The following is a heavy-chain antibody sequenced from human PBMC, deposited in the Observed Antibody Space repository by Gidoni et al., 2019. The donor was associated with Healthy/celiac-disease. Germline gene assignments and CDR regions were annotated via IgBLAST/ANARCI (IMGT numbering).Heavy chain of an antibody. CDR1: GGTFSSYA. Sequence: PGSSVKVSCKASGGTFSSYAISWVRQAPGQGLEWMGRIIPILGIANYAQKFQGRVTITADKSTSTAYRELSSLRSEDTAVYYCAREGEYYYGSGSYFDYWGQGTLVTVSS. CDR2: IIPILGIA. J-gene: IGHJ4*02. CDR3: AREGEYYYGSGSYFDY. V-gene: IGHV1-69*04. D-gene: IGHD3-10*01.